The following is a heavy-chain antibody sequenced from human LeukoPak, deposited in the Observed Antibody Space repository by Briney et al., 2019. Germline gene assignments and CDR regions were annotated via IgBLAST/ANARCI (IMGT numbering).Heavy chain of an antibody. CDR2: ISNSGERA. CDR3: AIGRDNVDY. J-gene: IGHJ4*02. D-gene: IGHD2-15*01. V-gene: IGHV3-23*01. Sequence: PGGSLRLSCAASGFTFSNYAISWVRQAPGKGLEWVSAISNSGERAYYADSVKGRFTISRDNSKATVSLQVNSLRVEDTAVYFCAIGRDNVDYWGQGTLVTVSS. CDR1: GFTFSNYA.